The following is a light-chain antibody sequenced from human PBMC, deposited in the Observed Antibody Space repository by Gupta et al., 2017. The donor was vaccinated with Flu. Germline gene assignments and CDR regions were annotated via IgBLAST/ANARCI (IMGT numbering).Light chain of an antibody. V-gene: IGKV1-39*01. Sequence: PSSLSASVGDRVTITCRASQSISTYLNWYQQKLGKAPKRLIYAASTLQSGVPSRFSGSGSGTDFTLTISSLQSEDFATYYCQQTYSNSRTFGQGTKVEIK. CDR2: AAS. J-gene: IGKJ1*01. CDR3: QQTYSNSRT. CDR1: QSISTY.